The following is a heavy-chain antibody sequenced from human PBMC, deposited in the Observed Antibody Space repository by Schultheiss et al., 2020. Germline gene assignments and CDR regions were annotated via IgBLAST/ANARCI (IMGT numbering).Heavy chain of an antibody. Sequence: SLQISCAASGFTFSSYGMHWVRQAPGKGLEWVAVIWYDGSNKYYADSVKGRFTISRDNSTNTLYLQMNSLRAEDTAVYYCAKDDGGSDAFDIWGQGTMVTVSS. V-gene: IGHV3-33*06. J-gene: IGHJ3*02. CDR1: GFTFSSYG. CDR3: AKDDGGSDAFDI. D-gene: IGHD2-15*01. CDR2: IWYDGSNK.